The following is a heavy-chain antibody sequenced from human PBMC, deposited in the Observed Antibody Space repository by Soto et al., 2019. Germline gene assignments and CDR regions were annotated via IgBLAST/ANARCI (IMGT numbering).Heavy chain of an antibody. Sequence: PSETLSLTCVVSGGSISSSNWWSWVRQPPGKGLEWIGEIYHSGRTNYNPSLKSRVTISLDKSKNQFSLKLSSVTAADTAVYYCARLRTYDLITAPDYWGQGTLVTVSS. V-gene: IGHV4-4*02. CDR2: IYHSGRT. CDR3: ARLRTYDLITAPDY. CDR1: GGSISSSNW. D-gene: IGHD1-20*01. J-gene: IGHJ4*02.